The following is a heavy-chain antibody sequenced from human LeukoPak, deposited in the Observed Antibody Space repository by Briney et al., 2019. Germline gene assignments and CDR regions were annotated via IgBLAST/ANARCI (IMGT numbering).Heavy chain of an antibody. CDR2: ISAYNGNT. Sequence: ASVKVPCKASGYTFTSYGISWVRQAPGQGLEWMGWISAYNGNTNYAQKLQGRVTMTTDTSTSTAYMELRSLRSDDTAVYYCARDRYYYDSSGRRTFDYWGQGTLVTVSS. V-gene: IGHV1-18*01. J-gene: IGHJ4*02. D-gene: IGHD3-22*01. CDR3: ARDRYYYDSSGRRTFDY. CDR1: GYTFTSYG.